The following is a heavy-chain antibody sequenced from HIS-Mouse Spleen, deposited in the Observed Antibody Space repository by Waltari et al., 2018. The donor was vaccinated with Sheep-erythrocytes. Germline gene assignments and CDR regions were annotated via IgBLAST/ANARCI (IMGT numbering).Heavy chain of an antibody. V-gene: IGHV3-9*01. CDR1: GFTFDDYA. Sequence: EVQLVESGGGLVQPGRSLRLSCAASGFTFDDYAMHWVRQAPGKGLEWVSGISLNSGSIGYADSVKGRFTISRDNAKNSLYLQMNSLRAEDTALYYCAKDIGTGLSYGMDVWGQGTTVTVSS. D-gene: IGHD1-1*01. J-gene: IGHJ6*02. CDR3: AKDIGTGLSYGMDV. CDR2: ISLNSGSI.